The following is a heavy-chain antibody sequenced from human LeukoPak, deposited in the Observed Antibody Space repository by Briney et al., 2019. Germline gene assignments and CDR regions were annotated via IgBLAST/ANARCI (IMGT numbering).Heavy chain of an antibody. V-gene: IGHV4-4*07. J-gene: IGHJ5*02. CDR2: IYTSGST. Sequence: SETLSLTCTVSGGSISSYYWSWIRQPAGKGLEWIGRIYTSGSTNYNPSLKSRVTMSVDTSKNQFSLKLSSVTAADTAVYYCAREKLWFGELSSVWFDPWGQGTLVTVSS. CDR3: AREKLWFGELSSVWFDP. CDR1: GGSISSYY. D-gene: IGHD3-10*01.